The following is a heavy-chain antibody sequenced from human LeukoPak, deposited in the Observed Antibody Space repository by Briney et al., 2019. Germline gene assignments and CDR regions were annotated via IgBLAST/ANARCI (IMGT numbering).Heavy chain of an antibody. J-gene: IGHJ5*02. CDR3: ARDAGRYCSSTSCFNWFDP. CDR2: ISSSSSYI. Sequence: GGSLRLSCAASGFTFSSYSMNWVRQAPGKGLEWVSSISSSSSYIYYADSVKGRFTISRDNAKNSLYLQMNSLRAEDTAVYYCARDAGRYCSSTSCFNWFDPWGQGTPVTVSS. D-gene: IGHD2-2*01. CDR1: GFTFSSYS. V-gene: IGHV3-21*01.